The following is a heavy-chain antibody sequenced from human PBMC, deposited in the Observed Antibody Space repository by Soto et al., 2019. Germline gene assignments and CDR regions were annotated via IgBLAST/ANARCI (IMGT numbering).Heavy chain of an antibody. V-gene: IGHV1-3*01. D-gene: IGHD6-13*01. J-gene: IGHJ5*02. CDR1: GYTFTSYA. Sequence: QVHLVQSGAEVREPGASVKLSCKTSGYTFTSYATHWLRQAPGQRLEWIGWINAANGETKYSSKFKGRVTISRDTPANTAYMQFWTLRSEDTAVYFCARGQPQLMNWFDPWGQGTLVTVSS. CDR3: ARGQPQLMNWFDP. CDR2: INAANGET.